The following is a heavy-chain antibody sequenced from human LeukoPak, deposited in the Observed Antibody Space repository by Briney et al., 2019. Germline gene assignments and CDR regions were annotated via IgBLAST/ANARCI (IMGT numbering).Heavy chain of an antibody. Sequence: GGSLRLSCAASGFTLSRHDMHWVRQTPGKGLEWVSGIGTASETYYPGSVEGRFTISRENAKNSLYLQMNNLGAGDTAVYFCARDDIPGDNDRYFDLWGRGTLVTVSS. V-gene: IGHV3-13*01. CDR3: ARDDIPGDNDRYFDL. J-gene: IGHJ2*01. CDR1: GFTLSRHD. CDR2: IGTASET. D-gene: IGHD7-27*01.